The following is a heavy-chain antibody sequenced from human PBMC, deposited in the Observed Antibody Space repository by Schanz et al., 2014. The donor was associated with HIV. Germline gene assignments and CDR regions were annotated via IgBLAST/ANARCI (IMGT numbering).Heavy chain of an antibody. Sequence: QVQLVQSGAEVKKPGASVTVSCKASAYSFSGYYIHWVRQAPGQGLEWMGWINSDNGTNYAQEFQGRVTMTRDTSIVTAYMELRSLRADDTAVYFCASSRLLWFGERFDNWGQGTLVTVSS. CDR3: ASSRLLWFGERFDN. J-gene: IGHJ4*02. D-gene: IGHD3-10*01. CDR2: INSDNGT. V-gene: IGHV1-2*02. CDR1: AYSFSGYY.